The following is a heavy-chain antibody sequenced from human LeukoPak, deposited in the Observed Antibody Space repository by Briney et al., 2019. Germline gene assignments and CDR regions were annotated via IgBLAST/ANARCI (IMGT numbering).Heavy chain of an antibody. CDR2: IYYSGST. CDR3: AKDRRPVLRFLEWSPPFDY. Sequence: KPSETLSLTCTVSGGSISSYYWSWIRQPPGKGLEWIGYIYYSGSTNYNPSLKSRVTISVDTSKNQFSLKLSSVTAADTAVYYCAKDRRPVLRFLEWSPPFDYWGQGTLVTVSS. J-gene: IGHJ4*02. CDR1: GGSISSYY. D-gene: IGHD3-3*01. V-gene: IGHV4-59*01.